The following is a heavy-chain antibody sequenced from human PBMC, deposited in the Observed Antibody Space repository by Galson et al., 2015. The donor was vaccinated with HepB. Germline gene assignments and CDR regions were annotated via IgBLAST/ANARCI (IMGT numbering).Heavy chain of an antibody. CDR1: GYNFIDYY. D-gene: IGHD5-24*01. V-gene: IGHV1-2*06. J-gene: IGHJ1*01. CDR3: VAEGVAVDGAPVSPPH. Sequence: SVTVSCKASGYNFIDYYLNWVRQAPGQGLEWMGRINSNSGGASYAQAFRGRVTMTRDTSITTAYMDLIGLKSGDTAVYYCVAEGVAVDGAPVSPPHWGQGTLVTVSS. CDR2: INSNSGGA.